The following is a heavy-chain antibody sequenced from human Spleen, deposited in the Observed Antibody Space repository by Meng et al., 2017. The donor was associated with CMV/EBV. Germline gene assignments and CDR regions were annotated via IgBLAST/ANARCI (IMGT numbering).Heavy chain of an antibody. V-gene: IGHV4-39*01. J-gene: IGHJ4*02. Sequence: SYYMHWVRQAPGQGLEWIGNIYFNGSTYFNPSLKSRVTISVDTSKNQFSLKLSSVTAADTAVYYCARHRRTSKEIDYWGQGTLVTVSS. CDR1: SYY. CDR3: ARHRRTSKEIDY. CDR2: IYFNGST.